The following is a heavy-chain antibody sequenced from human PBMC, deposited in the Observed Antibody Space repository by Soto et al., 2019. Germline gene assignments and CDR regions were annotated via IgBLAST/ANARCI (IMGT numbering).Heavy chain of an antibody. V-gene: IGHV1-46*01. J-gene: IGHJ4*02. CDR3: ARDDVPDAMTVSAY. D-gene: IGHD2-2*01. CDR1: EYTFTTYY. CDR2: INPSTGST. Sequence: QVQLVQSGAEVKKPGASVKVSCKASEYTFTTYYIHWVRQAPGQGLEWMGIINPSTGSTVYTQKFQGRVTLTMDTSRSTVYMVLSRLTSDDMSVYFCARDDVPDAMTVSAYWGQGTLVTVSS.